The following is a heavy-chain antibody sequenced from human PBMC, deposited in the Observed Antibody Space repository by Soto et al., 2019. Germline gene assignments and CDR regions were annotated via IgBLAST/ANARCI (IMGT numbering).Heavy chain of an antibody. J-gene: IGHJ4*02. CDR1: GTSISNHY. CDR3: ARDPYYDSSGLFDY. CDR2: FHYSGST. V-gene: IGHV4-59*11. D-gene: IGHD3-22*01. Sequence: SETLSLTCTVSGTSISNHYWSWIRQPPGKGLEWIGSFHYSGSTNYNPSLKSRVTISVDMSKNQFSLQLNSVTPEDTAVYYCARDPYYDSSGLFDYWGQGTLVTVSS.